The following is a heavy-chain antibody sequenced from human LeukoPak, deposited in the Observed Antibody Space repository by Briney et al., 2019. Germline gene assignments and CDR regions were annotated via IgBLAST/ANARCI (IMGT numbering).Heavy chain of an antibody. CDR1: GFTFGDYA. CDR2: IRSKAYGGTT. V-gene: IGHV3-49*03. CDR3: TRGHTAMVNHLDY. D-gene: IGHD5-18*01. J-gene: IGHJ4*02. Sequence: GGSLRLSCTASGFTFGDYAMSWFRQSPGKGLEWVGLIRSKAYGGTTEYAASVKGRVTISRDDSKSIAYLQMNRLKTEDTAVYYCTRGHTAMVNHLDYWGQGTLVTVSS.